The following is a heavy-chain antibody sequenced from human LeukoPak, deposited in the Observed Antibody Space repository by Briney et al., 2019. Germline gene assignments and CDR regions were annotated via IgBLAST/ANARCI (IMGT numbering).Heavy chain of an antibody. D-gene: IGHD6-19*01. V-gene: IGHV3-48*01. CDR1: GFTFITYS. CDR2: ISSSSGTI. CDR3: ASASSSGWYPGAY. Sequence: SGGSLRLSCAASGFTFITYSLNWVRQAPGKGLEWVSYISSSSGTIFHADSVKGRFTISRDNAKNLLYLQMNSLRAEDTAVYYCASASSSGWYPGAYWGQGTLVTVSS. J-gene: IGHJ4*02.